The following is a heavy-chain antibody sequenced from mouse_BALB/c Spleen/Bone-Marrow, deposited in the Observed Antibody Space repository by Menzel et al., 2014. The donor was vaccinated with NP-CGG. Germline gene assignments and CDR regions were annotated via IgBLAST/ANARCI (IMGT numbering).Heavy chain of an antibody. CDR2: IDPENGVT. CDR3: SDGNFYALDY. Sequence: VQLQQSGAELVRSGASVKLSCTASGFNIKDYYIHWVKQRPEQGLEWIGWIDPENGVTEYAPKFQGKATMTVDTSSNTAYQQISSLTSVDTAVYYCSDGNFYALDYWGQGTSVTVSS. D-gene: IGHD2-1*01. V-gene: IGHV14-4*02. CDR1: GFNIKDYY. J-gene: IGHJ4*01.